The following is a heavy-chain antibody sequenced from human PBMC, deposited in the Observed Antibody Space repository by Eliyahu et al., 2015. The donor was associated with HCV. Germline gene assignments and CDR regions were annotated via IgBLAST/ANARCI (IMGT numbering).Heavy chain of an antibody. J-gene: IGHJ6*02. CDR2: IYHSGST. Sequence: QVQLQESGPGLVKPSETLSLTCXVSGYSLSSGYYXGXXRQPPGKGLEWIGSIYHSGSTYYNPSLKSRVTISVDTSKNQFSLKLSSVTXADTAVYYCAREGYCSSTSCYADYYYYGMDVWGQGTTVTVSS. CDR1: GYSLSSGYY. CDR3: AREGYCSSTSCYADYYYYGMDV. D-gene: IGHD2-2*01. V-gene: IGHV4-38-2*02.